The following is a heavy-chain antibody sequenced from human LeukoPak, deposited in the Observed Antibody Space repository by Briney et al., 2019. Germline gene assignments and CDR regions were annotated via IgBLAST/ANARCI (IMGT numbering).Heavy chain of an antibody. V-gene: IGHV4-30-2*01. CDR1: GDSINSGGFY. J-gene: IGHJ5*02. Sequence: SQTLSLTWNVSGDSINSGGFYWNWIRQPPGKGLEWIAYIHQSGITVSNPSLKSRLTLSLDASKNQFSLRLTSVTVADTAVYYCARDLEYCSTTSCFTWGQGTLVTVSS. CDR3: ARDLEYCSTTSCFT. CDR2: IHQSGIT. D-gene: IGHD2-2*01.